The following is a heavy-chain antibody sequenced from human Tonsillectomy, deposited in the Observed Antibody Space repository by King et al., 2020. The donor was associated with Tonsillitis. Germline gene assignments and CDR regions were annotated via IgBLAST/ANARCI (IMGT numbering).Heavy chain of an antibody. V-gene: IGHV4-4*02. J-gene: IGHJ5*02. CDR3: ARDQLTWFDP. CDR2: IYHSGST. Sequence: MQLQESGPGLVKPSGTLSLTCVVSGGSITSTNWWSWVRQAPGKGLEWIGGIYHSGSTNYNPSLRTRVTISLDKSKNEFSLKLSSVTAADTAVYYCARDQLTWFDPWGQGTLVSVSS. D-gene: IGHD5-24*01. CDR1: GGSITSTNW.